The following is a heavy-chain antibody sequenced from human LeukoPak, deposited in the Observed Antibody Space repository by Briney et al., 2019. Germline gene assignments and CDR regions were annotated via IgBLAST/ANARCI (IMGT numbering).Heavy chain of an antibody. J-gene: IGHJ3*01. Sequence: GASVKLSCKASGYTFTDYGISWVRQAPGQGLEWISWISINKGNTDYAQNFKGRFTMSTDTSTSTTYMAHRSLRPDDTAMYFCARQTYDGYGGMRTGDDAFDVWGQGTMLTVSS. D-gene: IGHD2-15*01. CDR3: ARQTYDGYGGMRTGDDAFDV. CDR2: ISINKGNT. CDR1: GYTFTDYG. V-gene: IGHV1-18*01.